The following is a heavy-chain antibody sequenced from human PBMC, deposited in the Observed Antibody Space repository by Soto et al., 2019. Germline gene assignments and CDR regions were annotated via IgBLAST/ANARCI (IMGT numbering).Heavy chain of an antibody. J-gene: IGHJ4*02. Sequence: PGGSLRLSCTDSGFTFRTYAMTWFRQAPGKGLEWVSAISGSAGTFYATSVKGRFTISRDNSRSTVYLQMHSLRAEDSAIYYCAKEKDYDFNWGSDRFTSHYWGRGTLVTVSS. CDR3: AKEKDYDFNWGSDRFTSHY. CDR1: GFTFRTYA. V-gene: IGHV3-23*01. CDR2: ISGSAGT. D-gene: IGHD3-16*02.